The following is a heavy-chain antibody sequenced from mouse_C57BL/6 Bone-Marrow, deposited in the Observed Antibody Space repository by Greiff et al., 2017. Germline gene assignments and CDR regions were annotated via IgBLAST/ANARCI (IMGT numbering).Heavy chain of an antibody. CDR1: GFSFTSYG. CDR3: ARIYYYGQRYFDV. D-gene: IGHD1-1*01. J-gene: IGHJ1*03. CDR2: IWSGGST. V-gene: IGHV2-2*01. Sequence: QVQLKESGPGLVQPSQRLSITCTVSGFSFTSYGVHWVRQSPGKGLEWLGVIWSGGSTDYNAAFISSLSISKDNSKSQVFFKMNSLQADDTAIYYCARIYYYGQRYFDVWGTGTTVTVSS.